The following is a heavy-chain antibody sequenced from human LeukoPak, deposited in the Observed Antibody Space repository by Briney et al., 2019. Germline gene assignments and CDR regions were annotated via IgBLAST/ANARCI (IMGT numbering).Heavy chain of an antibody. CDR1: GFTFSNDG. CDR3: ASLGGYYFDY. CDR2: IWQDGSNE. Sequence: GGSLRLSYATTGFTFSNDGMHWVRQAPGKGLEWVAVIWQDGSNEYYADSVKGRFTISRDNSKNTLYLQMNSLRAEDTAVYYCASLGGYYFDYWGQGTLVTVSS. V-gene: IGHV3-33*01. J-gene: IGHJ4*02. D-gene: IGHD4-23*01.